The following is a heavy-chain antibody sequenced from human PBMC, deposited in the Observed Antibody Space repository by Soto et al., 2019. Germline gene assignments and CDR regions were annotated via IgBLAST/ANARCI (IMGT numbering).Heavy chain of an antibody. D-gene: IGHD3-10*01. J-gene: IGHJ4*02. CDR3: ARALWFGRGFDY. Sequence: SETLSLTCTISGGSISSGDYYWSWIRQPPGKGLERIGYIYYSGSTYYNPSLKSRVTISVDTSKNQFSLKLSSVTAAYTAVYYCARALWFGRGFDYWGQGTLVTVSS. CDR1: GGSISSGDYY. CDR2: IYYSGST. V-gene: IGHV4-30-4*01.